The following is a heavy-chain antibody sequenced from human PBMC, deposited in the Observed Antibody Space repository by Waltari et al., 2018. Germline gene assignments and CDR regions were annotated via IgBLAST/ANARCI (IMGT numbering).Heavy chain of an antibody. CDR1: GGTFSSYA. CDR2: IIPIVGTA. V-gene: IGHV1-69*01. J-gene: IGHJ4*02. CDR3: AKEQWPKERAVDY. Sequence: QVQLVQSGAEVKKPGSSVKVSCKASGGTFSSYAISWVRQAPGQGLEWMGGIIPIVGTANDAQKFQGRVTITADESTSTAYMELNSLRAEDTAVYYCAKEQWPKERAVDYWGQGTLVIVSS. D-gene: IGHD6-19*01.